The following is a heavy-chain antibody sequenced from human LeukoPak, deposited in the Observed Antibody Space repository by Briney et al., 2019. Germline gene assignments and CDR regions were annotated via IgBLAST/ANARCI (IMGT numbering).Heavy chain of an antibody. V-gene: IGHV3-23*01. Sequence: GGSLRLSCAASGFTFSSYEMNWVRQAPGKGLEWVSTISGSSDRIYYTDSLKGRFTISRDNSKNTLYLQMNSLRAEDTAVYYCAMIEWDLGYWGQGTLVTVSS. J-gene: IGHJ4*02. CDR1: GFTFSSYE. CDR3: AMIEWDLGY. CDR2: ISGSSDRI. D-gene: IGHD1-26*01.